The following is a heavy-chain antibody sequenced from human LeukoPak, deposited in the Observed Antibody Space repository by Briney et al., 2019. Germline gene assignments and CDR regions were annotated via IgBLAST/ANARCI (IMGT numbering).Heavy chain of an antibody. J-gene: IGHJ4*02. V-gene: IGHV4-59*08. CDR1: GGSISSYY. Sequence: PSETLSLTCTVSGGSISSYYWSWIRQPPGKGLEWIGYIYYSGSTNYNPSRKSRVTISVDTSKNQFSLKLSSVTAADTAVYYCASHCSGGSCYGRGFDYWGQGTLVTVSS. CDR3: ASHCSGGSCYGRGFDY. D-gene: IGHD2-15*01. CDR2: IYYSGST.